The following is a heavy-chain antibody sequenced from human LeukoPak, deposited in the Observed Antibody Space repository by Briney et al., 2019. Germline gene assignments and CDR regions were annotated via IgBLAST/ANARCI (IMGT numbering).Heavy chain of an antibody. CDR1: GYTFTSYD. J-gene: IGHJ4*02. Sequence: ASEKVSCKASGYTFTSYDINWVRQATGQGLEWMGWMNPNSGNTGYAQKFQGRVTITRNTSISTAYMELSSLRSEDTAVYYCARGITIFGVAPGGYWGQGTLVTVSS. D-gene: IGHD3-3*01. V-gene: IGHV1-8*03. CDR3: ARGITIFGVAPGGY. CDR2: MNPNSGNT.